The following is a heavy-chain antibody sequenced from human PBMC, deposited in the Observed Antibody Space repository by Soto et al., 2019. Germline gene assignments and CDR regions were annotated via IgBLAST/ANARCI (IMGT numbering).Heavy chain of an antibody. CDR3: AKGLPYYYDSSGYYPGDAFDI. D-gene: IGHD3-22*01. V-gene: IGHV3-23*01. CDR1: GFTFSSYA. CDR2: ISGSGGST. J-gene: IGHJ3*02. Sequence: GGSLRLSCAASGFTFSSYAMSWVRQAPGKGLEWVSAISGSGGSTYYADSVKGRFTISRDNSKNTLYLQMNSLRAEDTAVYYCAKGLPYYYDSSGYYPGDAFDIWGQGTMVTVSS.